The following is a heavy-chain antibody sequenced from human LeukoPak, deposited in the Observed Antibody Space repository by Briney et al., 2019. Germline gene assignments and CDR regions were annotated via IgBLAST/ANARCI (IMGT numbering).Heavy chain of an antibody. CDR2: INHSGST. CDR1: GGSFSGYY. Sequence: SETLSLTCAVYGGSFSGYYWSWIRQPPGKGLEWIGEINHSGSTNYNPFLKSRVTISVDTSKNQFSLKLSSVTAADTAVYYCARAGRDGYNCWGQGTLVTVSS. D-gene: IGHD5-24*01. CDR3: ARAGRDGYNC. J-gene: IGHJ4*02. V-gene: IGHV4-34*01.